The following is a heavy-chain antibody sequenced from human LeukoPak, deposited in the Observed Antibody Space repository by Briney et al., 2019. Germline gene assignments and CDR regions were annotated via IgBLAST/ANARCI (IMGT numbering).Heavy chain of an antibody. V-gene: IGHV4-59*01. CDR3: AREDYNAAGAFDI. J-gene: IGHJ3*02. CDR1: GDSFNSYY. D-gene: IGHD1-20*01. Sequence: PSETLSLTCTVSGDSFNSYYWTWISQPPGKRLEWIGYIYNSVTTSYNPSLKSRVTISVDASKNQFSLKLTSVTAADTAIYYCAREDYNAAGAFDIWGQGTMVTVSS. CDR2: IYNSVTT.